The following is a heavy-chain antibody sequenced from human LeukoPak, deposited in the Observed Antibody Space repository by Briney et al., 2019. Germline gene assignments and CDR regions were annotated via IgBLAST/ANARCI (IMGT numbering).Heavy chain of an antibody. D-gene: IGHD2-2*01. J-gene: IGHJ6*03. CDR2: VCTSGNT. CDR1: GDPISTYC. Sequence: SETLSLTCTVSGDPISTYCWSWLRKSAGKGLEGIGRVCTSGNTNYNPSLKSRLNMSVDTSKNQFSLILSSVTAADTAVYYCARDLRSRLVVIPVSTPYYYYYMDVWGKGTTVTVSS. CDR3: ARDLRSRLVVIPVSTPYYYYYMDV. V-gene: IGHV4-4*07.